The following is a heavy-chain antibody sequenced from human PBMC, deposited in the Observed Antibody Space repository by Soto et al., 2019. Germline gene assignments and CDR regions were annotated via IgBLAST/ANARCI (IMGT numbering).Heavy chain of an antibody. Sequence: VQLLESGGGLVQPGGSLRLSCAASGFTFSSYAMSWVRQAPGKGLEWVSSIRGSVGTTYYTDSVKGRFTISRDNSKNTLYLQMSSLRPEDTAVYYCAKDHGDYRGNYFNSWGQGTLVTVSS. CDR1: GFTFSSYA. D-gene: IGHD4-17*01. V-gene: IGHV3-23*01. CDR2: IRGSVGTT. J-gene: IGHJ4*02. CDR3: AKDHGDYRGNYFNS.